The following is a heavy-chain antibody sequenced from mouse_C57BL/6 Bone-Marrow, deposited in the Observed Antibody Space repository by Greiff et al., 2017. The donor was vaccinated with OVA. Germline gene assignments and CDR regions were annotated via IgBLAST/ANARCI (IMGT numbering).Heavy chain of an antibody. CDR2: INPGSGGT. D-gene: IGHD1-1*01. J-gene: IGHJ4*01. Sequence: VKLVESGAELVRPGTSVKVSCKASGYAFTNYLIEWVKQRPGQGLECIGVINPGSGGTNYNEKFKGKATLTADKSSSTAYMQLSSLTSEDSAVYFCARGGLTVVDYAMDYWGQGTSVTVSS. CDR1: GYAFTNYL. CDR3: ARGGLTVVDYAMDY. V-gene: IGHV1-54*01.